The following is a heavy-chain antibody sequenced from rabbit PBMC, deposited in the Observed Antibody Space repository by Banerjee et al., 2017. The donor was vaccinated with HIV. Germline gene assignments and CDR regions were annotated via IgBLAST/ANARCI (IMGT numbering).Heavy chain of an antibody. Sequence: QSLEESGGDLVKPGASLTLTCTASGFSFSSNYWLCWVRQAPGKGLEWIACIDVGSSGNTYYASWAKGRFTISKASWTTVTLQMTSLTAADTATYFCLRRWHSTDLWGPGTLVTVS. D-gene: IGHD7-1*01. CDR1: GFSFSSNYW. CDR3: LRRWHSTDL. CDR2: IDVGSSGNT. J-gene: IGHJ4*01. V-gene: IGHV1S40*01.